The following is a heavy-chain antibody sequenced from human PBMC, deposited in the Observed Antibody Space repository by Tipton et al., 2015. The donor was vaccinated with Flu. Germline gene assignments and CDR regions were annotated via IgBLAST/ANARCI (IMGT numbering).Heavy chain of an antibody. CDR3: ARQRNYNFWSAFSAAFDF. CDR2: VYYSGST. D-gene: IGHD3-3*01. CDR1: GGSITSTSYY. J-gene: IGHJ3*01. V-gene: IGHV4-39*01. Sequence: GGSITSTSYYWGWIRQPPGKGLEWIGSVYYSGSTYYTPSLKSRVTVSVDTSKNQISLKLTSVTAADTAVYYCARQRNYNFWSAFSAAFDFWGQGTTVTVSS.